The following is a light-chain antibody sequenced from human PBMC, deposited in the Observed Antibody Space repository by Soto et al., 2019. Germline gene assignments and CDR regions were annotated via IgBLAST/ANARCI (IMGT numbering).Light chain of an antibody. V-gene: IGKV3D-20*02. Sequence: EIVLTQSPGTLSLSPGERTTLSCRASQTIANNYLTWYQQKPGQAPRVLIYGASSRATGIPARFSGSGSGTDFTLTISSLEPEDFAVYYCQQRSNWPPMTFGQGTRLEIK. CDR2: GAS. CDR3: QQRSNWPPMT. CDR1: QTIANNY. J-gene: IGKJ5*01.